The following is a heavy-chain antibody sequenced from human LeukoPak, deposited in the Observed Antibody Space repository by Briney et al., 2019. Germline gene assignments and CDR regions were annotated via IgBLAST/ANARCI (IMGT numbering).Heavy chain of an antibody. CDR3: ARGYSSGWYYFDY. J-gene: IGHJ4*02. D-gene: IGHD6-19*01. V-gene: IGHV3-21*01. CDR2: ISSSSSYI. Sequence: GGSLRLSCAASGFTFSSYSMNWVRQAPGKGLEWVSSISSSSSYIYYADSVKGRFTISRDNAKNSLYLQMNSLRAEGTAVYYCARGYSSGWYYFDYWGQGTLVTVSS. CDR1: GFTFSSYS.